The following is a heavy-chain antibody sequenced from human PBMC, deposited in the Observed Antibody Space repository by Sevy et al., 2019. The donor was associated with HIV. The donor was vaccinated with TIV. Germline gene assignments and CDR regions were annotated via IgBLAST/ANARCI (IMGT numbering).Heavy chain of an antibody. CDR3: ATAVGVQEVINYGMDV. D-gene: IGHD3-10*01. CDR1: GYTLTELS. Sequence: ASVKVSCKVSGYTLTELSMHWVRQAPGKGLEWMGGFDPEDGETIYAQKFQGRVTMTEDTSTDTAYMELSSLRSEDTAVYYCATAVGVQEVINYGMDVWGQGTTVTVSS. V-gene: IGHV1-24*01. J-gene: IGHJ6*02. CDR2: FDPEDGET.